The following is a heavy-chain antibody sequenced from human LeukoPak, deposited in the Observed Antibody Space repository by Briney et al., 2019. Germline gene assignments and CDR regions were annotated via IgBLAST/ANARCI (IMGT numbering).Heavy chain of an antibody. V-gene: IGHV7-4-1*02. Sequence: RASVKVSCKASGYTFTSYTMNWVRQAPGQGLEWMGWINTNTGNPTYAQGFTGRFVFSLETSVSTAYLQISSLNAEDTAVYYCARDGRFGELLDPWISYYYYMDVWGKGTTVTVSS. CDR3: ARDGRFGELLDPWISYYYYMDV. J-gene: IGHJ6*03. CDR1: GYTFTSYT. D-gene: IGHD3-10*01. CDR2: INTNTGNP.